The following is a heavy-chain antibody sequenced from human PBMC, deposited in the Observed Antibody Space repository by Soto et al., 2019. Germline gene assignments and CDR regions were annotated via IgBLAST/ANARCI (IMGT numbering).Heavy chain of an antibody. CDR2: IIPMFGTA. Sequence: QVQLVQSVAEVKKPGSSVRVSCKASGGTFSSYALNWVRQAPGQGLEWMGGIIPMFGTARYAQKFQGRVTITADESTSTVHMELSSLRSEDTAVYYCARDYGHDCSGGSCYLFFWGQGTLVTVSS. CDR1: GGTFSSYA. CDR3: ARDYGHDCSGGSCYLFF. J-gene: IGHJ4*02. V-gene: IGHV1-69*01. D-gene: IGHD2-15*01.